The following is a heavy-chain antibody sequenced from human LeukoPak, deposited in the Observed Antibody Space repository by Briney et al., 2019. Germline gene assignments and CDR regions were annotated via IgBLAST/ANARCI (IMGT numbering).Heavy chain of an antibody. CDR2: ISSSSSYI. CDR1: GFTFSSYS. J-gene: IGHJ4*02. CDR3: ARGIVVVPATFDY. D-gene: IGHD2-2*01. V-gene: IGHV3-21*01. Sequence: GGSLRLSCAASGFTFSSYSMNWVRQAPGKGLEWVSSISSSSSYIYYADSVKGRFTISRDNAKNSLYLQMNSLRAEDTAVYYCARGIVVVPATFDYWGQGTPVTVSS.